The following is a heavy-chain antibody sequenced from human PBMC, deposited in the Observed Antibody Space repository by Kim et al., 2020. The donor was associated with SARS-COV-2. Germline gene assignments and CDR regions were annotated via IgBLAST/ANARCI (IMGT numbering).Heavy chain of an antibody. CDR2: INSDGSST. D-gene: IGHD5-12*01. CDR3: ARDRGIVATMVYYYYYYGMDV. CDR1: GFTFSSYW. J-gene: IGHJ6*02. Sequence: GGSLRLSCAASGFTFSSYWMHWVRQAPGKGLVWVSRINSDGSSTSYADSVKGRFTISRDNAKNTLYLQMNSLRAEDTAVYYCARDRGIVATMVYYYYYYGMDVWGQGTTFTVSS. V-gene: IGHV3-74*01.